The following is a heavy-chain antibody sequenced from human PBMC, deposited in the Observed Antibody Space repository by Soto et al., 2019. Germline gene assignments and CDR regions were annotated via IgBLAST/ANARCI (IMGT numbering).Heavy chain of an antibody. CDR2: ISGSGDST. CDR3: ARDYD. D-gene: IGHD3-16*01. J-gene: IGHJ4*02. CDR1: GFTFSTYV. V-gene: IGHV3-23*01. Sequence: GGSLRLSCTASGFTFSTYVMTWVRQAPGKGLEWVSGISGSGDSTYYADSVKSRLTISRDNSKNALYLQMNSLRAEDTAVYYCARDYDWGQGTLVTVSS.